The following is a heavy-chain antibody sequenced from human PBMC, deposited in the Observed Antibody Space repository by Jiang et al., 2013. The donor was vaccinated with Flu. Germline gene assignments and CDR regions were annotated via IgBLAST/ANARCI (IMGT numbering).Heavy chain of an antibody. V-gene: IGHV4-31*01. CDR2: IYYSGST. Sequence: GKGLEWIGYIYYSGSTYYNPSLKSLVTISVDTSKNQFSLKLSSVTAADTAVYYCAAQYCSSTSCYFDYWGQGTLVTVSS. CDR3: AAQYCSSTSCYFDY. D-gene: IGHD2-2*01. J-gene: IGHJ4*02.